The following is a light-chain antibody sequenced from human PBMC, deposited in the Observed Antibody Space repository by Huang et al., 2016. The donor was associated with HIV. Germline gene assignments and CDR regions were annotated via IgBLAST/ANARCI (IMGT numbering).Light chain of an antibody. CDR3: QHSDGLSPLT. CDR2: DAS. CDR1: QNVGTS. J-gene: IGKJ4*01. Sequence: PASTGDRVTITCRASQNVGTSLAWYQQRPGRAPVLLIYDASTRQRGVPSRFRGSGSRTVFTLTIGCLQVEDAATYYCQHSDGLSPLTFGGGT. V-gene: IGKV1-8*01.